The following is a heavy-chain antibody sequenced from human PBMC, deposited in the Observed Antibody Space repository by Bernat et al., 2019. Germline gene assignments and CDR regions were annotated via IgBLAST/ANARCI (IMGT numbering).Heavy chain of an antibody. V-gene: IGHV3-23*04. CDR3: AKDFYCSSTSCYVGAFDI. CDR1: GFTFSSYA. CDR2: ISGSGGST. D-gene: IGHD2-2*01. J-gene: IGHJ3*02. Sequence: EVQLVESGGGLVQPGGSLRLSCAASGFTFSSYAMSWVRQAPGKGLEWVSAISGSGGSTKYPDSVKGRFTISRDNSKNTLYLQMNSLRAEDTAVYYCAKDFYCSSTSCYVGAFDIWGQGTMVTVSS.